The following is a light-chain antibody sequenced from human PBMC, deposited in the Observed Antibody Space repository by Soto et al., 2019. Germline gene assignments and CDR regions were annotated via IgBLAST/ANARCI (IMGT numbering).Light chain of an antibody. V-gene: IGKV1-5*03. CDR1: QTISSW. J-gene: IGKJ5*01. Sequence: DIQMTQSPSTLSGSVGDRVTITCRASQTISSWLAWYQQKPGKAPKLLIYKASTLKSGVPSRFSGSGSGTEFTLTISSLQPDDFAVYYCQQYGSSPQITFGQGTRLEIK. CDR2: KAS. CDR3: QQYGSSPQIT.